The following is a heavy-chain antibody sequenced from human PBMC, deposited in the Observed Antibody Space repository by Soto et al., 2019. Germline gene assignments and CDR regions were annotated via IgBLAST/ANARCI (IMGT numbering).Heavy chain of an antibody. J-gene: IGHJ1*01. Sequence: GGSLRLSCAASGFTFSSYAMSWVRQAPGKGLEWVSAISGSGGSTYYADSVKGRFTISRDNSKNTLYLQMNSLRAEDTAVYYCAKFDRIAVAVPLGYFQHWGQGTLVTVSS. D-gene: IGHD6-19*01. V-gene: IGHV3-23*01. CDR2: ISGSGGST. CDR1: GFTFSSYA. CDR3: AKFDRIAVAVPLGYFQH.